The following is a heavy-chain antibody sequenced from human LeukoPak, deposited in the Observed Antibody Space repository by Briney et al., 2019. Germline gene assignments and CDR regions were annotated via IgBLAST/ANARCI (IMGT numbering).Heavy chain of an antibody. V-gene: IGHV1-69*05. J-gene: IGHJ4*02. D-gene: IGHD6-13*01. CDR2: IIPIFGTA. CDR1: GGTFSSYA. CDR3: ARDVYSIAAAGTFDY. Sequence: SVKVSCKASGGTFSSYAISWVRQAPGQGLEWMGGIIPIFGTANYAQKFQGRVTMTTDTSTSTAYMELRSLRSDDTAVYYCARDVYSIAAAGTFDYWGQGTLVTVSS.